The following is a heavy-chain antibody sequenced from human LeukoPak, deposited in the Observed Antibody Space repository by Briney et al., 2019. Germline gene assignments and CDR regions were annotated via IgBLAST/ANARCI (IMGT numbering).Heavy chain of an antibody. CDR1: GFTFSSYG. J-gene: IGHJ4*02. CDR3: AKDVEGGSGSYYTTSFDS. V-gene: IGHV3-30*18. Sequence: GGSLRLSCAASGFTFSSYGMHWVRQAPGKGLEWVAIISYDGSNKYYADSVKGRFTISRDNSKNTLYLQMNSLRADDTAVYYCAKDVEGGSGSYYTTSFDSWGQGTLVTVSS. D-gene: IGHD3-10*01. CDR2: ISYDGSNK.